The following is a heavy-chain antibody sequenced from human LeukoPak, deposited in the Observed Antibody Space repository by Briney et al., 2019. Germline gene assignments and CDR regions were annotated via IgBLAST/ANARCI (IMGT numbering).Heavy chain of an antibody. V-gene: IGHV1-18*01. D-gene: IGHD3-3*01. Sequence: ASVKVSCKASGYTFTSYGISWVRQAPGQGLEWMGWISAYNGNINYAQKLQGRVTMTTDTSTSTAYMELRSLRSDDTAVYYCARVPNYAFWSGYYIDYWGQGTLVTVSS. J-gene: IGHJ4*02. CDR2: ISAYNGNI. CDR3: ARVPNYAFWSGYYIDY. CDR1: GYTFTSYG.